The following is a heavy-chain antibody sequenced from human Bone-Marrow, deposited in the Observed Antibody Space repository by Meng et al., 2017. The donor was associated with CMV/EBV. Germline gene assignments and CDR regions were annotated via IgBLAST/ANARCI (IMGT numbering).Heavy chain of an antibody. V-gene: IGHV1-2*02. CDR1: GYTFTGYY. CDR3: ATSPDAVTWFAP. J-gene: IGHJ5*02. Sequence: ASVKVSCKASGYTFTGYYMHWVRQAPGQGLEWMGWINPNSGGTNYAQKFQGRVTMTRDTSISTAYMELSRLRSDDTAVYYCATSPDAVTWFAPWGQGTLVTVSS. CDR2: INPNSGGT. D-gene: IGHD1-14*01.